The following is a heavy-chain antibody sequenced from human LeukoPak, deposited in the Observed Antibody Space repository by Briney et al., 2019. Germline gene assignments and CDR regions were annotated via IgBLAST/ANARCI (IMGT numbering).Heavy chain of an antibody. V-gene: IGHV3-23*01. J-gene: IGHJ4*02. Sequence: GGSLRLSCAASGFTFSSYAMSWVRQAPGKGLEWVSAISGSGGSTYYADSVKGRFTISRDNSKNTLYLQMNSLRAEDTAVYYCAKPVSGSYSVSSFGFDYWGQGTLVTVSS. CDR3: AKPVSGSYSVSSFGFDY. D-gene: IGHD3-10*01. CDR2: ISGSGGST. CDR1: GFTFSSYA.